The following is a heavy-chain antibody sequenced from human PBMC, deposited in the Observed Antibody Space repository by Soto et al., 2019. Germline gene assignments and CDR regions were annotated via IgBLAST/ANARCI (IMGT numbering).Heavy chain of an antibody. J-gene: IGHJ4*02. CDR1: GGSFSGYY. Sequence: LEILSLTCAVYGGSFSGYYRSWIRQPPGKGLEWIGEINHSGSTNYNPSLKSRVTISVDTSKNQFSLKLSSVTAADTAVYYCASDVDTAMADDYWGQGTLVTVSS. D-gene: IGHD5-18*01. CDR3: ASDVDTAMADDY. CDR2: INHSGST. V-gene: IGHV4-34*01.